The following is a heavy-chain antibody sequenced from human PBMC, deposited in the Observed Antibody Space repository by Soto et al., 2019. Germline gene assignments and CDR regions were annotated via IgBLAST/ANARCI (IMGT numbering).Heavy chain of an antibody. J-gene: IGHJ5*02. D-gene: IGHD3-22*01. CDR3: ARSYYDSTGFAVDP. CDR2: MYFGGSF. CDR1: GASVSHGY. V-gene: IGHV4-59*02. Sequence: QMQLQASGPGLVKPSETLSLTCNVSGASVSHGYWSWIRQPPGKGLEWIGFMYFGGSFNYNPSLTSRATITVKTXXNQFSMKLTSVTASDTAVYYCARSYYDSTGFAVDPWGQGTLVTVSS.